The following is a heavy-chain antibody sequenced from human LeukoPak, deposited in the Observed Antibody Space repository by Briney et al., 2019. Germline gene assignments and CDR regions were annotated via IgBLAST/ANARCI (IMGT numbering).Heavy chain of an antibody. Sequence: PGGSLRLSCAASGFTFSSYGMHWVRQAPGKGLEWVAVIWYDGSNKYYADSVKGRFTISRDNSKNTLYLQMNSLRAEDTAVYYCARDLDDILTGYYYYYYGMDVWGQGTTVTVSS. CDR2: IWYDGSNK. J-gene: IGHJ6*02. D-gene: IGHD3-9*01. V-gene: IGHV3-33*01. CDR3: ARDLDDILTGYYYYYYGMDV. CDR1: GFTFSSYG.